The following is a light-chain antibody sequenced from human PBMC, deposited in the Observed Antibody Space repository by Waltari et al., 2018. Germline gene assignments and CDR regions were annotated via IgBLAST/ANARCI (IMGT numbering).Light chain of an antibody. CDR3: QQYDNWLET. CDR2: GAS. V-gene: IGKV3-15*01. Sequence: EIVMTQSPATLSVFPGERATLSCRASQSISSNLAWYQHKPGQAPRLLIYGASTRATGIPARFSGSGSETEFTLTISGLQSEDFEVYFCQQYDNWLETFGQGTKVEIK. J-gene: IGKJ1*01. CDR1: QSISSN.